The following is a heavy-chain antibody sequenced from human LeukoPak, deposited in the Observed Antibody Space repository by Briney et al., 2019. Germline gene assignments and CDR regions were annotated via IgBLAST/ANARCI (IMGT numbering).Heavy chain of an antibody. CDR3: ARGGSPDV. V-gene: IGHV4-4*02. J-gene: IGHJ6*04. CDR2: MYVSDNT. Sequence: PSGTLSLTCAVSGGSISSSHWWSWVRQPPGKGLEWIGRMYVSDNTNYNPSLSQSPSLRSRVTLSVDMSKRQFCLTLTSVTAADTALYYCARGGSPDVWGKGTTVTVFS. D-gene: IGHD3-16*01. CDR1: GGSISSSHW.